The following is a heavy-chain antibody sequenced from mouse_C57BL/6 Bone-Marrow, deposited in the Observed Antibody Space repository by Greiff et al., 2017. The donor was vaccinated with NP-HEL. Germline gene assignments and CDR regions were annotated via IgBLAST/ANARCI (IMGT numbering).Heavy chain of an antibody. Sequence: VKLLESGPELVKPGASVKISCKASGYAFSSSWMNWVKQRPGKGLEWIGRIYPGDGDTNYNGKFKGKATLTADKSSSTAYMQLSSLTSEDSAVYFCARSSIFITTVVASFDYWGQGTTLTVSS. V-gene: IGHV1-82*01. CDR2: IYPGDGDT. J-gene: IGHJ2*01. CDR3: ARSSIFITTVVASFDY. CDR1: GYAFSSSW. D-gene: IGHD1-1*01.